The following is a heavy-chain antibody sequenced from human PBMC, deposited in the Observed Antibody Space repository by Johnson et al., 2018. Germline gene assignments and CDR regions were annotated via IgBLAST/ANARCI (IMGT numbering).Heavy chain of an antibody. CDR1: GGSISSYY. CDR3: AKAEGGSGWDYDYYGMDV. V-gene: IGHV4-59*01. D-gene: IGHD6-19*01. Sequence: QVQLQESGPGLVKXSETXSLXCTVSGGSISSYYWSWIRQPPGKGLEWIGYSYYSGGPNYNPSLKSRVTLSVDTSKNQFSLKLSSVTAADTAVYYCAKAEGGSGWDYDYYGMDVWGQGATVTVSS. CDR2: SYYSGGP. J-gene: IGHJ6*02.